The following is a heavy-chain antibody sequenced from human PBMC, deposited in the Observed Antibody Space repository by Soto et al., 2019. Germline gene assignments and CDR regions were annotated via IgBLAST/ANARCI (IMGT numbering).Heavy chain of an antibody. CDR3: ARGLTGNNWFDP. CDR1: GYTFTSYD. CDR2: MNPNSGNT. Sequence: ASVKVSCKASGYTFTSYDINWVRQATGQGLEWMGWMNPNSGNTGYAQKFQGRVTMTRNTSISTAYMELSSLRSEDTAVYYCARGLTGNNWFDPWGQGTLVTVSS. J-gene: IGHJ5*02. V-gene: IGHV1-8*01. D-gene: IGHD1-20*01.